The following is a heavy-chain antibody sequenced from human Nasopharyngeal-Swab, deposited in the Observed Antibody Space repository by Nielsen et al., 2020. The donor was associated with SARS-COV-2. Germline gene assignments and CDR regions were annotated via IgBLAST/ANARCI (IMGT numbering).Heavy chain of an antibody. D-gene: IGHD3-22*01. V-gene: IGHV4-59*01. Sequence: WIRQPPGKGLEWIGYIYYSGSTNYNPSLKSRVTISVDTSKNQFSLQLSSVTAADTAVYYCAREKTHYDSSGYYYLWFDPWGQGTLVTVSS. CDR3: AREKTHYDSSGYYYLWFDP. J-gene: IGHJ5*02. CDR2: IYYSGST.